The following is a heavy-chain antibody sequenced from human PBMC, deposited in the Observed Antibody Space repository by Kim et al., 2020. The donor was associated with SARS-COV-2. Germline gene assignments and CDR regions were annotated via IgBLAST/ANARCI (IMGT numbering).Heavy chain of an antibody. D-gene: IGHD6-13*01. Sequence: DSGEGRFDISQDNYKNTLYLQMNSLRAEDTAVYYCAKDPGIAAAGTYFQHWGQGTLVTVSS. CDR3: AKDPGIAAAGTYFQH. V-gene: IGHV3-30*02. J-gene: IGHJ1*01.